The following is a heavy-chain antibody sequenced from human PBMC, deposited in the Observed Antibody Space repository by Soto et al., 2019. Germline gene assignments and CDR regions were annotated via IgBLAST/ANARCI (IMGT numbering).Heavy chain of an antibody. CDR2: ISGSGGST. V-gene: IGHV3-23*01. CDR1: GFTFSSYA. J-gene: IGHJ6*02. Sequence: GGSLRLSCAASGFTFSSYAMSWVRQAPGKGLEWVSAISGSGGSTYYADSVKGRFTISRDNSKNTLYLQMNSLRAEDTAVYYCAKDRNVATVFYYYYGMDVWGQGTTVTVSS. CDR3: AKDRNVATVFYYYYGMDV. D-gene: IGHD5-12*01.